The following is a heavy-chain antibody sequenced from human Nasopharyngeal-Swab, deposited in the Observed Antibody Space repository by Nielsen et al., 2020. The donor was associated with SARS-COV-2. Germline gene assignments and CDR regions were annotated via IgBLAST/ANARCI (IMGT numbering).Heavy chain of an antibody. D-gene: IGHD3-22*01. CDR3: ARDDSSGYYGY. CDR1: GFTFSSYA. CDR2: ISGGGSIT. V-gene: IGHV3-23*01. J-gene: IGHJ4*02. Sequence: GGSLRLSCAASGFTFSSYAMSWVRQAPGKGLEWVSTISGGGSITYHADSVKGRFTISRDNSKNTVYLQVNSLRAEDTAVYYCARDDSSGYYGYWGQGTLVTVSS.